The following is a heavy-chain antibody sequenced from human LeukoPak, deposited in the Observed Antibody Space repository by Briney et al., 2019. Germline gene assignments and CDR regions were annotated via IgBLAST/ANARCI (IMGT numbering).Heavy chain of an antibody. D-gene: IGHD5-24*01. CDR1: GASIISYH. CDR3: ARSPLESRRDAYNFYFDY. V-gene: IGHV4-59*08. J-gene: IGHJ4*02. CDR2: VHYSGST. Sequence: SETLSLTCSVSGASIISYHWSWVRQPPGKGLEWIEFVHYSGSTNYNPSLKSRVTISADTSKNQFSLSLTSVTAADTALYYCARSPLESRRDAYNFYFDYWGQGALVTVSS.